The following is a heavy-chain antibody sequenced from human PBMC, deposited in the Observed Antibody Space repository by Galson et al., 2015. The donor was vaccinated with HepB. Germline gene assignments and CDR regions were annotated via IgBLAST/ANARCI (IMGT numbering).Heavy chain of an antibody. CDR2: IKSNGETA. CDR3: ARTITPAPIPLFDS. V-gene: IGHV3-74*01. Sequence: SLRLSCAASGFTLSNYWMHWVRQAPGKGLVWVSRIKSNGETADYADSVKGRFTISRDNAKNRLFMDMDSLTVEDTAVYFCARTITPAPIPLFDSWGQGTLVTVSS. CDR1: GFTLSNYW. J-gene: IGHJ4*02. D-gene: IGHD3-10*01.